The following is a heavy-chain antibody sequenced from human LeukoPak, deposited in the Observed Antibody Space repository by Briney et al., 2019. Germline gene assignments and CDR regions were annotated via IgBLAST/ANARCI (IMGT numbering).Heavy chain of an antibody. CDR3: ARKVVVAATPNWFDP. CDR2: IYHSGST. V-gene: IGHV4-30-2*01. J-gene: IGHJ5*02. CDR1: GGSISSGGYY. Sequence: SQTLSLTRTVSGGSISSGGYYWSWIRQPPGKGLEWIGYIYHSGSTYYNPSLKSRVTISVDRSKNQFSLKLSSVTAADTAVYYCARKVVVAATPNWFDPWGQGTLVTVSS. D-gene: IGHD2-15*01.